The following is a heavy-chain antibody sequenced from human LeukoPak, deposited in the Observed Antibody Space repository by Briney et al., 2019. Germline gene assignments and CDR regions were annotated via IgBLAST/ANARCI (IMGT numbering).Heavy chain of an antibody. Sequence: PSETLSLTCTVSGGSISSYYWSWIRQPAGKGLEWIGRIYTSGSTNYNPSLKSQFTMSVDTSKNQFSLRLTSVPAAGTVVYYWATIKRGSIYGYFDFWGQGILVTVSS. D-gene: IGHD5-18*01. J-gene: IGHJ4*02. CDR1: GGSISSYY. V-gene: IGHV4-4*07. CDR3: ATIKRGSIYGYFDF. CDR2: IYTSGST.